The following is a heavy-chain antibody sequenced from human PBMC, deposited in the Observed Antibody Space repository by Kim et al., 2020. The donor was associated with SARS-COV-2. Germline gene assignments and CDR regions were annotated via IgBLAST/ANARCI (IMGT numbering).Heavy chain of an antibody. CDR3: AGLAAAGTGY. Sequence: NKYYADSVKGRFTISRDNSKNTLYLQMNSLRAEDTAVYYCAGLAAAGTGYWGQGTLVTVSS. J-gene: IGHJ4*02. D-gene: IGHD6-13*01. V-gene: IGHV3-30*01. CDR2: NK.